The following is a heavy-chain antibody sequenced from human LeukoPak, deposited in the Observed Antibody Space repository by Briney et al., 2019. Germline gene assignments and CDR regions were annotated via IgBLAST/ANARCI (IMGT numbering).Heavy chain of an antibody. CDR2: ISGSGGTT. CDR1: GFTFSSYA. D-gene: IGHD4-11*01. J-gene: IGHJ3*01. V-gene: IGHV3-23*01. Sequence: PGGSLRLSCAASGFTFSSYAMSWVRQAPGKGLEWVSSISGSGGTTYYDDSSKGRLTISTDNSPNTPYLQMYSLIVDAAAIYYSSKDIQLATWGRGTMVTVSS. CDR3: SKDIQLAT.